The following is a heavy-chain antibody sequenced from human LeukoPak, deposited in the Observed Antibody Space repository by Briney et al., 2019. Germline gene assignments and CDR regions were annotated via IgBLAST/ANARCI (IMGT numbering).Heavy chain of an antibody. CDR1: GGSISSGGYY. V-gene: IGHV4-31*03. D-gene: IGHD5-12*01. J-gene: IGHJ5*02. CDR3: ARDVATIYWFDP. Sequence: PSQTLSLTCTVSGGSISSGGYYWSWIRQHPGKGLEWIGYIYYTGSIYYNPSLESRVSISVDTSENQFSLKLSSVTAADTAVYYCARDVATIYWFDPWGQGTLVTVSS. CDR2: IYYTGSI.